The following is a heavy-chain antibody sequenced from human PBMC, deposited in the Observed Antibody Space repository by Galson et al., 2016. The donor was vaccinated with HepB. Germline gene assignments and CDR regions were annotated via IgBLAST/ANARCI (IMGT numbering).Heavy chain of an antibody. D-gene: IGHD2-15*01. J-gene: IGHJ4*02. CDR1: GFILNNYA. V-gene: IGHV3-23*01. CDR3: AKRVAPIGAPYSFDH. Sequence: SLRLSCAASGFILNNYAMYWVRQAPGKGLVWVSPINGGGRATNYADSVKGRFNISRDNSKKTLYLHMKCLRPEDTAVYFCAKRVAPIGAPYSFDHWGQGTLVTVSS. CDR2: INGGGRAT.